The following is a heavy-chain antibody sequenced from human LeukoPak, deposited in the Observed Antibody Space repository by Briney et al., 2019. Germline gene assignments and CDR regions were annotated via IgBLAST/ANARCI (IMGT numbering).Heavy chain of an antibody. D-gene: IGHD6-19*01. CDR1: GGSFSGYY. J-gene: IGHJ6*03. CDR2: INHSGST. CDR3: ARGRREVAGYYYYYYMDV. V-gene: IGHV4-34*01. Sequence: SETLSLTCAVYGGSFSGYYWSWIRQPPGKGLEWTGEINHSGSTNYNPSLKSRVTISVDTSKNQFSLKLSSVTAADTAVYYCARGRREVAGYYYYYYMDVWGKGTTVTVSS.